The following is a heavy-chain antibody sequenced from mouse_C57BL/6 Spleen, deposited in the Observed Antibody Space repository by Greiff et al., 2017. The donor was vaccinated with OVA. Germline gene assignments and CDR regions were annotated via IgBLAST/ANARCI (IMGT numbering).Heavy chain of an antibody. CDR3: THSYPMFAY. D-gene: IGHD5-1-1*01. CDR1: GYTFTDYE. CDR2: IDPETGGT. J-gene: IGHJ3*01. Sequence: VQLQQSGAELVRPGASVTLSCKASGYTFTDYEMHWVKQTPVHGLAWIGAIDPETGGTAYNQKFKGKAILTADKSYSTAYMELRSLTSEDSAVYYCTHSYPMFAYWGQGTLVTVSA. V-gene: IGHV1-15*01.